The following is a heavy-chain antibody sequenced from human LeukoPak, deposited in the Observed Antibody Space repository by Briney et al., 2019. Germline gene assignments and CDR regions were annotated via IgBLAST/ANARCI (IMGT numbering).Heavy chain of an antibody. V-gene: IGHV1-18*01. CDR3: ARDPDDFWSGYYTGYYYYMDV. Sequence: GASVKVSCKASGYTFTSYGISWVRQAPGQGLEWMGWISAYNGNTNYAQKLQGRVTMTTDTSTSTAYMELRSLRSDDTAVYYCARDPDDFWSGYYTGYYYYMDVWGKGTTVTVSS. J-gene: IGHJ6*03. CDR1: GYTFTSYG. CDR2: ISAYNGNT. D-gene: IGHD3-3*01.